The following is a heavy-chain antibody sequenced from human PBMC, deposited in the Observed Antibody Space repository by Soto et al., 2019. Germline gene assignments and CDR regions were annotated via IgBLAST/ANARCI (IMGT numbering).Heavy chain of an antibody. Sequence: QVQLVESGGGVVQPGGSLRLSCEASGFTFNTYGMHWVRQAPGKGLEWVAIIWSDGNNKYYKDSVKGRFTISRDNSKNTLYLQMDSLRVEDTALYYCASDVNSGWPHYYNYGMDVWGQGTTVTVSS. D-gene: IGHD5-12*01. J-gene: IGHJ6*02. CDR2: IWSDGNNK. CDR1: GFTFNTYG. V-gene: IGHV3-33*01. CDR3: ASDVNSGWPHYYNYGMDV.